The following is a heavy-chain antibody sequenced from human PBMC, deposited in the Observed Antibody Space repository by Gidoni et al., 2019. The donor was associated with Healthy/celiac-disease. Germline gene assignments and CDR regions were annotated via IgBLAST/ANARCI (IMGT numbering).Heavy chain of an antibody. CDR1: GFTFSSYS. J-gene: IGHJ6*02. CDR3: ARVGDIVVVPAALGYYYGMDV. D-gene: IGHD2-2*01. CDR2: ISSSRSYI. V-gene: IGHV3-21*01. Sequence: EVQLVESGGGLVKPGGSLRLSCAASGFTFSSYSMNCVRQSPGKGLAWVSSISSSRSYIYYADSVKGRFTISRDNAKNSLYLQMNSLRAEDTAVYYCARVGDIVVVPAALGYYYGMDVWGQGTTVTVSS.